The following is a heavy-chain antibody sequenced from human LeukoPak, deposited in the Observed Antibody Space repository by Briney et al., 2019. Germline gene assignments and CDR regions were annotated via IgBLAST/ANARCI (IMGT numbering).Heavy chain of an antibody. D-gene: IGHD1-26*01. CDR3: ATTMRGAFLGAFDI. CDR1: GYTFTGYY. J-gene: IGHJ3*02. CDR2: INPNSGGT. V-gene: IGHV1-2*02. Sequence: GASVKVSCKASGYTFTGYYMHWVRQAPGQGLEWMGWINPNSGGTNYAQKFQGRVTMTRDTSISTAYMELSRLRSDDTAVYYCATTMRGAFLGAFDIWGQGTMVTVSS.